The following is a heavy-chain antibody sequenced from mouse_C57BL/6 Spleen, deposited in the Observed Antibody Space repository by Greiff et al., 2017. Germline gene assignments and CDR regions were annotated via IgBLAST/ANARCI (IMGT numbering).Heavy chain of an antibody. CDR3: ARWDPYGNSFDY. J-gene: IGHJ2*01. V-gene: IGHV1-53*01. D-gene: IGHD2-1*01. Sequence: VQLTQPGAELVKPGASVKLSCKASGYTFTSYWMPWVKQRPGQGLEWIGNINPSNGGTNYNEKFKSKATLTVDKSASTAYMQLRRLTSEDSAVYYCARWDPYGNSFDYWGQGTTLTVSS. CDR2: INPSNGGT. CDR1: GYTFTSYW.